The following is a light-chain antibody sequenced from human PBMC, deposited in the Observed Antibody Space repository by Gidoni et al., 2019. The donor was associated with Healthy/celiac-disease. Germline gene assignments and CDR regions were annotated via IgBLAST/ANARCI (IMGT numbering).Light chain of an antibody. V-gene: IGKV1-39*01. Sequence: DIQIAQYPSSLSASVEDRVTITCRASQSISSYLNWYQQKPGKAPKLLIYAASSLQSGVLSRFSGSGSGTDVTLTIISLQAEDFASYYCQHSYSTPQTFGLGTKVE. CDR3: QHSYSTPQT. J-gene: IGKJ1*01. CDR2: AAS. CDR1: QSISSY.